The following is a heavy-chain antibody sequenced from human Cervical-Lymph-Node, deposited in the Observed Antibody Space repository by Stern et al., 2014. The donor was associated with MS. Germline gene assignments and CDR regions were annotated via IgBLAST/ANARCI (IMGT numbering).Heavy chain of an antibody. Sequence: VQLVEAGAEVERPGASVKGSCKASGVTFTAYFLHWVRQAPGPGLEWMGWISPKTGSATYAQKFQDRVTMTRDTSINTGYMEVSSLRSDDTAVYYCARDRGSYSDYWGQGTLVAVSS. CDR1: GVTFTAYF. V-gene: IGHV1-2*02. CDR2: ISPKTGSA. J-gene: IGHJ4*02. CDR3: ARDRGSYSDY. D-gene: IGHD1-26*01.